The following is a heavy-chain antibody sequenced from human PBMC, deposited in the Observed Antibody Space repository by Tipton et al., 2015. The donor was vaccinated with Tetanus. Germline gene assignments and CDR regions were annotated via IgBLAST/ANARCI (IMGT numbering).Heavy chain of an antibody. CDR2: IYTSGST. CDR3: ARSHDYGDLLAIDY. D-gene: IGHD4-17*01. J-gene: IGHJ4*02. CDR1: GGSISSYY. V-gene: IGHV4-4*07. Sequence: GLVKPSETLSLTCTVSGGSISSYYWSWIRQPAGKGPEWIGRIYTSGSTNYNPSLKSRVTMSVDTSKNHFSLKLSSVTAADTAVYYCARSHDYGDLLAIDYWGQGTLVTVSS.